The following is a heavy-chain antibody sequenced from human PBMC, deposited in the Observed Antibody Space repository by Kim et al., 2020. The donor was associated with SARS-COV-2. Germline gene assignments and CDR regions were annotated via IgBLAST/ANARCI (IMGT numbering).Heavy chain of an antibody. Sequence: GGSLRLSCAASGFTFSSYSMNWVRQAPGKGLEWVSSISSSSSYIYYADSVKGRFTISRDNAKNSLYLQMNSLRAEDTAVYYCARYWGANDAFDIWGQGTMVTVSS. CDR1: GFTFSSYS. CDR3: ARYWGANDAFDI. CDR2: ISSSSSYI. D-gene: IGHD7-27*01. V-gene: IGHV3-21*01. J-gene: IGHJ3*02.